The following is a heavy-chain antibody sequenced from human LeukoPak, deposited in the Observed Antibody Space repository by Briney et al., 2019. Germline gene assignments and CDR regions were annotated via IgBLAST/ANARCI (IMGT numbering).Heavy chain of an antibody. J-gene: IGHJ3*02. CDR2: INNDGTYI. D-gene: IGHD6-19*01. Sequence: GGSLRLSCAASGFIFSNSAMNWVRQAPGKGLEWVSSINNDGTYIYYAGSVKGRFTISRDNAKNSLYLQMNSLRAEDTAVYYCARDKTHSSGWNDAFDIWGQGTMVTVSS. V-gene: IGHV3-21*04. CDR3: ARDKTHSSGWNDAFDI. CDR1: GFIFSNSA.